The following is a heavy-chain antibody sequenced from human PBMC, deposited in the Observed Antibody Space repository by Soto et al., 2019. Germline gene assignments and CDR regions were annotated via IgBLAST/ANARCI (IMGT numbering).Heavy chain of an antibody. V-gene: IGHV4-34*01. CDR3: ARRRGSSHYFDY. Sequence: QVQLQQWGAGLLKPSETLSLTCAVYGGSFSGYYWSWIRQPPGKGLEWIGEINHSGSTNYNPSLKGRVTISVDTSKNQFSLKVSSVTAADTAVYYCARRRGSSHYFDYWGQGTLVTVSS. CDR1: GGSFSGYY. D-gene: IGHD6-6*01. J-gene: IGHJ4*02. CDR2: INHSGST.